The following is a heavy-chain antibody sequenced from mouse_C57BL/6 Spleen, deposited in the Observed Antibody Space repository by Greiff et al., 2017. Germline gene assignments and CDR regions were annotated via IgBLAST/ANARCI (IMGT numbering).Heavy chain of an antibody. V-gene: IGHV14-3*01. CDR2: IDPANGNN. CDR3: ARWDSNYVPFAY. CDR1: AFNIKNTY. D-gene: IGHD2-5*01. Sequence: EVQLVESVAELVRPGASVKLSCTASAFNIKNTYMHWVKQRPEQGLEWIGRIDPANGNNKYAPQFQGKATITADTSSNTAYLQLSSLTSEDTAIYYCARWDSNYVPFAYWGQGTLVTVSA. J-gene: IGHJ3*01.